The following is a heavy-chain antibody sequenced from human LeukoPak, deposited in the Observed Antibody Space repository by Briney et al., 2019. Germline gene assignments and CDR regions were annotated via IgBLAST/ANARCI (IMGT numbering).Heavy chain of an antibody. V-gene: IGHV3-7*01. Sequence: GGSLRLSCAASGFTLSSYWMSWVRQAPGKGLEWVANIKQDGSEKYYVDSVKGRFTISRDNAKNSLYLQMNSLRAEDTAVYYCARSYEWFGELFGYWGQGTLVTVSS. CDR3: ARSYEWFGELFGY. CDR2: IKQDGSEK. J-gene: IGHJ4*02. CDR1: GFTLSSYW. D-gene: IGHD3-10*01.